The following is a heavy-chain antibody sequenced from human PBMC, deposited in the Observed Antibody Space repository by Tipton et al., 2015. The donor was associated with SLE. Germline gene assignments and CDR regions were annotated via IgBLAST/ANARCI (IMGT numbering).Heavy chain of an antibody. D-gene: IGHD5-24*01. CDR3: ARDWGYNWYFDL. CDR1: GGSLNNYY. J-gene: IGHJ2*01. Sequence: TLSLTCAVYGGSLNNYYWSWIRQAPGKGLEWIGEVNRGGSTKYNPSLNSRVTISVDTSKNQFSLKLSSVTAADTAVYYCARDWGYNWYFDLWGRGTLVTVSS. V-gene: IGHV4-34*01. CDR2: VNRGGST.